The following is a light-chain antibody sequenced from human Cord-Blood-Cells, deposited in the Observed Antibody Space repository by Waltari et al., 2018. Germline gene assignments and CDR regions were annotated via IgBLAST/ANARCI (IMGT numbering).Light chain of an antibody. CDR1: QSVSSY. J-gene: IGKJ1*01. CDR3: QQRSNWPPWT. Sequence: EIVLTQSPATLSLSPGERATLSCRASQSVSSYFAWYQQKPGQAPRLLIYDASNRATGIPARFSGRGYGTDFTLTISSLEPEDFAVYYCQQRSNWPPWTFGQGTKVEIK. V-gene: IGKV3-11*01. CDR2: DAS.